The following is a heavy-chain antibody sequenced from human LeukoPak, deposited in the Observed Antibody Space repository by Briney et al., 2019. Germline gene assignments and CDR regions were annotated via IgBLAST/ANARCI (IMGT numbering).Heavy chain of an antibody. Sequence: SETLSLTCTVSGDSTSNFYWNWIRQSPGKGLGWIGNIHYSGSSVYNPSLKSRGTISIDTSRRQFFLKLNSVTAADTAVYYCASIPYDFWSGYHQPYYFDYWGQGTLVTVSS. CDR1: GDSTSNFY. CDR3: ASIPYDFWSGYHQPYYFDY. D-gene: IGHD3-3*01. J-gene: IGHJ4*02. V-gene: IGHV4-59*08. CDR2: IHYSGSS.